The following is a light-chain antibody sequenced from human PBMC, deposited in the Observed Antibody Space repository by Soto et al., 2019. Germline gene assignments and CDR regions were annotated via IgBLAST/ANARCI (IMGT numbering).Light chain of an antibody. CDR1: SSNIGTIYD. V-gene: IGLV1-40*01. CDR2: ANN. CDR3: QSYDIKLRGLV. Sequence: QSVLTQPPSVSGAPGQRVTISCTGTSSNIGTIYDVHWYQQFPGTAPKVVIYANNNRPSGVPDRFSGSKSGTSASPLISGRQDDDEADYFCQSYDIKLRGLVFGGGTKLTVL. J-gene: IGLJ3*02.